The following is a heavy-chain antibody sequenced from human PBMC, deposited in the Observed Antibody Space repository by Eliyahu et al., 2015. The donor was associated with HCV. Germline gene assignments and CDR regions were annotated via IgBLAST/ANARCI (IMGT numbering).Heavy chain of an antibody. D-gene: IGHD4-17*01. V-gene: IGHV4-4*07. J-gene: IGHJ2*01. Sequence: QVQLQESGPGLVKPSETLSLTCTVSGGSMSSXSWNWIRQSAGKRLEWIGRIFVSGTTNYNPSLRSRVTMSKDTSKNSFSLRLTSVTAADTAVYFCARDVASVTTGVWYFDLWGRGTLVTVSS. CDR1: GGSMSSXS. CDR2: IFVSGTT. CDR3: ARDVASVTTGVWYFDL.